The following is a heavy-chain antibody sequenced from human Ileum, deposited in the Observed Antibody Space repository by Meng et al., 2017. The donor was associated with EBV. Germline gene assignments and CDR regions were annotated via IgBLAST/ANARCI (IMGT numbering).Heavy chain of an antibody. CDR3: ARGAYTSTWF. D-gene: IGHD6-13*01. V-gene: IGHV6-1*01. J-gene: IGHJ1*01. CDR1: GDSVSSNSAA. Sequence: QQQLQQSGPGLVQPSPTLSLTCATSGDSVSSNSAAWHWIRQSPSRGLEWLGRTYYRSKWYYDYAVSVKSRMTINPDTSKNQFSLQLNSVTPEDTAVYYCARGAYTSTWFWGQGTLVTVSS. CDR2: TYYRSKWYY.